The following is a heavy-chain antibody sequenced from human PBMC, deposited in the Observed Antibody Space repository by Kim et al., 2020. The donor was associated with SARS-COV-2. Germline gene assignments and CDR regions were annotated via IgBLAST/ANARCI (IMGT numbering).Heavy chain of an antibody. CDR1: GFTFSSYA. D-gene: IGHD1-1*01. Sequence: GGSLRLSCAASGFTFSSYAMHWVRQAPGKGLEWVAVISYDGSNKYYADSVKGRFTISRDNSKNTLYLQMNSLRAEDTAVYYCARERRNDGLIWFDPWGQGTLVTVSS. J-gene: IGHJ5*02. CDR3: ARERRNDGLIWFDP. V-gene: IGHV3-30-3*01. CDR2: ISYDGSNK.